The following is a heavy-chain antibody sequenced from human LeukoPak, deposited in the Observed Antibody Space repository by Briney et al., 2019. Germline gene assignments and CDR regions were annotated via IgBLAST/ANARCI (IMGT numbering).Heavy chain of an antibody. CDR3: AKRDSSGYYDY. J-gene: IGHJ4*02. CDR2: FYSGGST. Sequence: GGSLRLSCAASGFTVSSNYMSWVRQAPGKGLEWVSVFYSGGSTYYADSVKGRFTISRDNSKNTLYLQMNSLRAEDTAVYYCAKRDSSGYYDYWGQGTLVTVSS. CDR1: GFTVSSNY. D-gene: IGHD3-22*01. V-gene: IGHV3-53*05.